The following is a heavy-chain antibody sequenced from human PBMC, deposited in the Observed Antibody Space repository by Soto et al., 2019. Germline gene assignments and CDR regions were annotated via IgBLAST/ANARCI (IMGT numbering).Heavy chain of an antibody. V-gene: IGHV3-7*05. Sequence: GGSLRLSCAASGFTFTNYWMSWVRQAPGKGLEWVANIKQDGSEKYYVDSVMGRFTISRDNAKNSLYLQMNSLRAEDTAVYYCARGGLRYFDWWGQGTLVTVSS. J-gene: IGHJ4*02. CDR1: GFTFTNYW. D-gene: IGHD3-16*01. CDR3: ARGGLRYFDW. CDR2: IKQDGSEK.